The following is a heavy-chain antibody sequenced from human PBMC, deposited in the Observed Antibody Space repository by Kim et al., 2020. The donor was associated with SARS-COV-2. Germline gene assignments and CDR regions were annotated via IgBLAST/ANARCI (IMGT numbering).Heavy chain of an antibody. CDR3: ARDRQQLVPPWSYYYYGMDV. CDR2: IIPIFGTA. J-gene: IGHJ6*02. CDR1: GGTFSSYA. V-gene: IGHV1-69*13. Sequence: SVKVSCKASGGTFSSYAISWVRQAPGQGLEWMGGIIPIFGTANYAQKFQGRVTITADESTSTAYMELSSLRSEDTAVYYCARDRQQLVPPWSYYYYGMDVWGQGTTVTVSS. D-gene: IGHD6-13*01.